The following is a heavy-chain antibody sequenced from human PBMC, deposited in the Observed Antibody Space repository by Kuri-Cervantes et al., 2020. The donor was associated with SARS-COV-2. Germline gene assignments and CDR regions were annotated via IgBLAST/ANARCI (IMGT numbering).Heavy chain of an antibody. Sequence: SETLSLTCTVSGASINGYYWTWIRQPAGQGLEWIGRIYSSGSTNYNPSLKSRVTMSIDTSTNQFSLRLTSVTAADTAVYYCASSHITTYYYYYMKVWGKGTTVTVSS. CDR3: ASSHITTYYYYYMKV. V-gene: IGHV4-4*07. D-gene: IGHD1-20*01. CDR2: IYSSGST. J-gene: IGHJ6*03. CDR1: GASINGYY.